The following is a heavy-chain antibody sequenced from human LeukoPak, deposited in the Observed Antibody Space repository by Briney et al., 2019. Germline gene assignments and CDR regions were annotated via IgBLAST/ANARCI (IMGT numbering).Heavy chain of an antibody. Sequence: KPSETLSLTCTVSGGSISSYYWSWIRQPAGEGLEWIGRIYTSGSTNYNPSLKSRVTMSVDTSKNQFSLKLSSVTAADTAVYYCARDHSSSWYSLPGYWGQGTLATVSS. D-gene: IGHD6-13*01. J-gene: IGHJ4*02. CDR3: ARDHSSSWYSLPGY. V-gene: IGHV4-4*07. CDR1: GGSISSYY. CDR2: IYTSGST.